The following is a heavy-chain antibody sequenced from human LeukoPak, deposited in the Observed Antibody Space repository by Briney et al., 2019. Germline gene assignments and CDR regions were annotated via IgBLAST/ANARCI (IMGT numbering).Heavy chain of an antibody. V-gene: IGHV4-34*01. CDR2: INHSGST. CDR1: GGSFSGYY. CDR3: ASWADFWSGYYLNWFDP. Sequence: SETLSLTCAVYGGSFSGYYWSWIRQPPGKGLEWIGEINHSGSTNYNPSLKSRVTISVDTSKNQFSLKLSSVTAADTAVYYCASWADFWSGYYLNWFDPWGQGTTVTVSS. D-gene: IGHD3-3*01. J-gene: IGHJ5*01.